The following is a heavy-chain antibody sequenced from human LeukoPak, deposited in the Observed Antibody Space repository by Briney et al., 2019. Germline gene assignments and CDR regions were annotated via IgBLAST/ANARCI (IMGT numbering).Heavy chain of an antibody. V-gene: IGHV3-7*01. CDR2: IKQDGSEK. CDR3: ARSLTALDPVVIY. D-gene: IGHD4-23*01. CDR1: GFTFSSYS. Sequence: GGSLRLSCAASGFTFSSYSFNWVRQAPGKGLEWVANIKQDGSEKYYVDSVKGRFTISRDNAKNSLYLQMNSLRAEDTAVYYCARSLTALDPVVIYWGQGTLVTVSS. J-gene: IGHJ4*02.